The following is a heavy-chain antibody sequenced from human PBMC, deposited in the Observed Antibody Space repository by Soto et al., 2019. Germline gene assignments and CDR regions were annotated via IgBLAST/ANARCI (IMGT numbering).Heavy chain of an antibody. CDR1: GYTFTRSG. Sequence: VASVKVSCKASGYTFTRSGISWVRQAPGQGLEWMGWISTYNGDTNYAQTFQGRVTMTTDTSTSTVHMEVRSLRSDDTAVYYCAREGVAPYYYYGKDVWGQGTPVTVSS. J-gene: IGHJ6*02. CDR2: ISTYNGDT. CDR3: AREGVAPYYYYGKDV. D-gene: IGHD5-12*01. V-gene: IGHV1-18*01.